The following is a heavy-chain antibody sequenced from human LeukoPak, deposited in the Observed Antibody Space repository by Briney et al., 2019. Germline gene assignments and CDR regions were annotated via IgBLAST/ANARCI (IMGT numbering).Heavy chain of an antibody. Sequence: SETLSLTCTVSGGSISSYYWSWIRQPPGKGLEWIGYIYYSGSTNYNPSLKSRVTISVDTSKNQFSLKLSSVTAADTAVYYCARNLLRVYYFDYWGQGTLVTVSS. D-gene: IGHD2-15*01. V-gene: IGHV4-59*01. CDR1: GGSISSYY. CDR2: IYYSGST. J-gene: IGHJ4*02. CDR3: ARNLLRVYYFDY.